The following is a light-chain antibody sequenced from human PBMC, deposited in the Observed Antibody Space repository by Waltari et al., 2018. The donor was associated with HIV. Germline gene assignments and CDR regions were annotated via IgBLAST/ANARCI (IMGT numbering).Light chain of an antibody. V-gene: IGLV3-21*02. CDR2: DAK. CDR3: QVCESTSNYV. CDR1: VIGTKS. J-gene: IGLJ1*01. Sequence: SYMLPQPHSMSVAPGQTARITCGGNVIGTKSVHWYQQKPGQAPVLVAYDAKGRPAAIPGRSLGSNSGNTATLTSSRVEADEEADYFCQVCESTSNYVFGRGTRVTVL.